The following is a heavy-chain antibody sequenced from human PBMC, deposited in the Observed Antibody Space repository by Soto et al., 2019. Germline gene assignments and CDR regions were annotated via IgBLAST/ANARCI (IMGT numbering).Heavy chain of an antibody. CDR3: ARDGYCSSTSCYNSYMDV. J-gene: IGHJ6*03. V-gene: IGHV1-3*01. Sequence: GASVKVSCKASGYTFTSYAMHWVRQAPGQRLEWMGWINAGNGNTKYSQKFQGRVTITRDTSASTAYMELSSLRSEDTAVYYCARDGYCSSTSCYNSYMDVWGKGTTVTVSS. CDR1: GYTFTSYA. CDR2: INAGNGNT. D-gene: IGHD2-2*03.